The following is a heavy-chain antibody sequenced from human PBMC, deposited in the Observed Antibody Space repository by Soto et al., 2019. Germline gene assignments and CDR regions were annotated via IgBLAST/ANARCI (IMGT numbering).Heavy chain of an antibody. Sequence: EASVKVSCKASGYTFTSYGISWVRQAPGQGLEWMGWISAYNGNTNYAQKLQGRVTMTTDTSTSTAYMELRSLRAEDTAIYYCARYTAVADPYYFDYWGQGTLVTVYS. CDR3: ARYTAVADPYYFDY. J-gene: IGHJ4*02. V-gene: IGHV1-18*01. D-gene: IGHD6-19*01. CDR1: GYTFTSYG. CDR2: ISAYNGNT.